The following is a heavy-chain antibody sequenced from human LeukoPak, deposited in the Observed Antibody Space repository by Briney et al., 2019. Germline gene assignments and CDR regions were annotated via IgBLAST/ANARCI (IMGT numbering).Heavy chain of an antibody. J-gene: IGHJ5*02. CDR3: ARITYDFWSGYYMPDDP. D-gene: IGHD3-3*01. CDR1: GYTFTNYG. CDR2: ISIYNGNT. Sequence: ASVKVSCKASGYTFTNYGISWVRQAPGQGLEWMGWISIYNGNTDYDQKLRGRVTMTTDTSTSTAYMELRSLRSDDTAVYYCARITYDFWSGYYMPDDPWGQGTLVTVSS. V-gene: IGHV1-18*01.